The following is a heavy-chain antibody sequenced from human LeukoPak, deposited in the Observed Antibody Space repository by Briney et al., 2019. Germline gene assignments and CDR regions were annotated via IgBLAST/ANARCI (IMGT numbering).Heavy chain of an antibody. V-gene: IGHV1-2*02. Sequence: ASVKVSCKASGYTFTGAYMHWVRQAPGQGLEWMGWINPNSGETKFAQKFQGRVTMTRDTFISTAYMDLGGLRSDDTAVYYCARVHFNSGYDNWGQGSLVTVSS. CDR1: GYTFTGAY. CDR2: INPNSGET. J-gene: IGHJ4*02. CDR3: ARVHFNSGYDN. D-gene: IGHD3-9*01.